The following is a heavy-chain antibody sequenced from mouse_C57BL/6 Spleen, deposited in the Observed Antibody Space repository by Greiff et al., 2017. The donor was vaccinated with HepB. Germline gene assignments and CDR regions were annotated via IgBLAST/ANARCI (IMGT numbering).Heavy chain of an antibody. D-gene: IGHD2-4*01. CDR2: IYPRDGST. V-gene: IGHV1-78*01. CDR1: GYTFTEHT. CDR3: ARVIYYDYEGDFDY. J-gene: IGHJ2*01. Sequence: QVHVKQSDAELVKPGASVKISCKVSGYTFTEHTIHWMKQRPEQGLEWIGYIYPRDGSTKYNEKFKGKATLTADKSSSTAYMQLNSLTSEDSAVYFCARVIYYDYEGDFDYWGQGTTLTVSS.